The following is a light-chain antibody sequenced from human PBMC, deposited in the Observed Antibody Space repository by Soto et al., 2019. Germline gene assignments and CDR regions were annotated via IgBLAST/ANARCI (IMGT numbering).Light chain of an antibody. CDR2: GNS. J-gene: IGLJ2*01. V-gene: IGLV1-40*01. Sequence: QSVLTQPPSVSGAPGRRVTISCTGRSSNIGAGYDVHWYQRLPGTAPKLLIFGNSNRPSGVPDRFPGSKSGTSASLAITGLQAEDEADYYCQSYDSSLSGVVFGGGTKLTVL. CDR1: SSNIGAGYD. CDR3: QSYDSSLSGVV.